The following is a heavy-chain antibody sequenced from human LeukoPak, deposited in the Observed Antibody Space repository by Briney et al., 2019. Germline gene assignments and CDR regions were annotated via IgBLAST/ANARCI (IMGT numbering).Heavy chain of an antibody. V-gene: IGHV4-39*07. Sequence: SETLSLTCTVSGGSINTPNYYWGWIRQTPGKGLEWIGNIFYSGGTYYNPSLKSRVTISVDTSKNQFSLKLSSVTAADTAVYYCARRGPPRTMLRGVKSGWFDPWGQGTLVTVSS. CDR1: GGSINTPNYY. D-gene: IGHD3-10*01. CDR2: IFYSGGT. CDR3: ARRGPPRTMLRGVKSGWFDP. J-gene: IGHJ5*02.